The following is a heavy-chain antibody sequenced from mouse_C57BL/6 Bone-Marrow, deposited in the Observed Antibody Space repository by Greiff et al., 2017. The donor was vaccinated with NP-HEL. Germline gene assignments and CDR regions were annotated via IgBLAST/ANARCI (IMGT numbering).Heavy chain of an antibody. D-gene: IGHD2-1*01. CDR2: INYDGSST. J-gene: IGHJ1*03. CDR3: ARGYGNSYFDV. CDR1: GFTFSDYY. Sequence: EVQLVESEGGLVQPGSSMKLSCTASGFTFSDYYMAWVRQVPEKGLEWVANINYDGSSTYYLDSLKSRFIISRDNAKNILYLQMSSLKSEDTATYYCARGYGNSYFDVWGTGTTVTVSS. V-gene: IGHV5-16*01.